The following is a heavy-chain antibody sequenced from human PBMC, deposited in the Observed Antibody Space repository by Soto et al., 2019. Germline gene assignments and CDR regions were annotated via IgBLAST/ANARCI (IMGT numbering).Heavy chain of an antibody. Sequence: QVQLQESGPGLVKPSQTLSLTCTVSGGSISSGGYYWSWIRQHPGKGLEWIGYIYYSGSTYYNPSLKSRVTMSVGTSKNQFSLKLSSVTAADTAVYYCARGVTSTTTVYDWFDPWGQGTLVTVSS. D-gene: IGHD4-17*01. CDR3: ARGVTSTTTVYDWFDP. CDR1: GGSISSGGYY. J-gene: IGHJ5*02. CDR2: IYYSGST. V-gene: IGHV4-31*03.